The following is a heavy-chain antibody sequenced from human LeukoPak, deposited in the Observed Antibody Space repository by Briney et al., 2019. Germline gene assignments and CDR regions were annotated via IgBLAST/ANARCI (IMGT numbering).Heavy chain of an antibody. Sequence: PSETLSLTCAVYGGSFSGYYWSWIRQPPGKGLEWIGEINHSGSTNYSPSLKSRVTISVDTSKNQFSLKLSSVTAADTAVYYCARAVRIVVVPAAKGYYYYGMDVWGKGTTVTVSS. J-gene: IGHJ6*04. V-gene: IGHV4-34*01. CDR1: GGSFSGYY. CDR3: ARAVRIVVVPAAKGYYYYGMDV. CDR2: INHSGST. D-gene: IGHD2-2*01.